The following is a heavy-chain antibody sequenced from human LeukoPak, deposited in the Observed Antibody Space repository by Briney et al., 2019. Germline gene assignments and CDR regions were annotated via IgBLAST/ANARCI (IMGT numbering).Heavy chain of an antibody. V-gene: IGHV1-18*01. Sequence: ASVKVSCKASGYTFSIYGITWVRQAPGQGLEWMGWINAYGDNTNYAQELQGRATMTTDTSTSTAYLELRSLRSDDTAVYYCARVRASENAFDIWGQGTMVTVSS. J-gene: IGHJ3*02. CDR1: GYTFSIYG. CDR3: ARVRASENAFDI. CDR2: INAYGDNT.